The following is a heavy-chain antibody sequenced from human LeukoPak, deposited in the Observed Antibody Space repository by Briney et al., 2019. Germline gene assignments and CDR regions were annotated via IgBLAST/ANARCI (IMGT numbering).Heavy chain of an antibody. V-gene: IGHV3-7*01. Sequence: PGGSLRLSCAASGFTFSSYWMSWVRQASGKGLEWVANINQNGGENYYVDSVKGRFTISRDNTKNSVYLQMNSLRAEDTAVYYCATGRSCTTCYLPDYWGQGTLVTVSS. CDR1: GFTFSSYW. D-gene: IGHD2-2*01. CDR2: INQNGGEN. CDR3: ATGRSCTTCYLPDY. J-gene: IGHJ4*02.